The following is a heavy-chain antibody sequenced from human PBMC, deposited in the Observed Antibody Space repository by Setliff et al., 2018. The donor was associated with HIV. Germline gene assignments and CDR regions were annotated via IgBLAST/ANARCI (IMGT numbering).Heavy chain of an antibody. CDR2: ISGGGDST. Sequence: GGSLRLSCAASGFTFSSYGMSWVRQAPGKGLEWVSIISGGGDSTYYADSVKGRFTISRDKSKDTLYLQMNSLRAEDTAVYFCAKSGFGVVALGINNWFDPWGQGTLVTVSS. CDR1: GFTFSSYG. CDR3: AKSGFGVVALGINNWFDP. J-gene: IGHJ5*02. D-gene: IGHD3-10*01. V-gene: IGHV3-23*01.